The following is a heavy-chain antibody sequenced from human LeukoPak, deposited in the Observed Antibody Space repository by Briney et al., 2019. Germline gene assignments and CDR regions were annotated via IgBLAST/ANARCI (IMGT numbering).Heavy chain of an antibody. J-gene: IGHJ6*03. CDR2: IYTSGST. Sequence: PSETLSLTCTVSGGSISSYYWSWIRQPAGKGLEWIGRIYTSGSTNYNPSLKSRVTMSVDTSKNQFSLKLSSVTAADTAVYYCASERWFGELSTYYYMDVWGKGTTVTISS. D-gene: IGHD3-10*01. CDR3: ASERWFGELSTYYYMDV. V-gene: IGHV4-4*07. CDR1: GGSISSYY.